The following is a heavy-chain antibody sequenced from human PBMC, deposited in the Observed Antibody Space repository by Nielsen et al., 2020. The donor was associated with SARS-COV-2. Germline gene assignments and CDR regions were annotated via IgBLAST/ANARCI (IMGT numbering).Heavy chain of an antibody. Sequence: SETLSLTCTVSGGSITSYEHYWSWIRQPPGKGLEWIGYIYYSGSTNYNPSLKSRVTISVDTSKNQFSLKLRSVTAADTAVYYCAREVGYYDSSEFDAFDIWGQGTKVTVSS. V-gene: IGHV4-61*08. CDR2: IYYSGST. CDR1: GGSITSYEHY. J-gene: IGHJ3*02. CDR3: AREVGYYDSSEFDAFDI. D-gene: IGHD3-22*01.